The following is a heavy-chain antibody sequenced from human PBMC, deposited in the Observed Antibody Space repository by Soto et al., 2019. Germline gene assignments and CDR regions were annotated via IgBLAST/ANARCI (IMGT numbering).Heavy chain of an antibody. J-gene: IGHJ3*02. D-gene: IGHD1-7*01. CDR3: SASTGTTSYDAFDI. Sequence: PGESLKISCKGSGYSFTSYWISWVRQMPGKGLEWMGRIDPSDSYTNYSPSFQGHVTISADKSISTAYLQWSSLKASDTAMYYCSASTGTTSYDAFDIWGQGTMFTVSS. CDR2: IDPSDSYT. CDR1: GYSFTSYW. V-gene: IGHV5-10-1*01.